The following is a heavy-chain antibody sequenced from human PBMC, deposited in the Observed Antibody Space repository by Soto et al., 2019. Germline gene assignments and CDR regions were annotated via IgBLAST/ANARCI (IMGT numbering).Heavy chain of an antibody. Sequence: GASVKVSCKASGYTFKSYAMHWVRQAPGQRLEWMGWINAGNGNTKYSQKFQGRVTITRDTSASTAYMELSSLRSEDTAVYYCARSFVVRGVFTFDYWGQGTLVTVSS. CDR3: ARSFVVRGVFTFDY. V-gene: IGHV1-3*01. D-gene: IGHD3-10*01. CDR2: INAGNGNT. J-gene: IGHJ4*02. CDR1: GYTFKSYA.